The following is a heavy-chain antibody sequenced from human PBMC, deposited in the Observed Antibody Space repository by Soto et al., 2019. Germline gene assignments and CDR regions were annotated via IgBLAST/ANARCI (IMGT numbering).Heavy chain of an antibody. CDR2: IYHSGST. V-gene: IGHV4-4*02. CDR3: ARDRGMGGSYSGYFDY. D-gene: IGHD1-26*01. J-gene: IGHJ4*02. Sequence: SETLSLTCAVSGGSISSSNWWSWVRQPPGKGLEWIGEIYHSGSTNYNPSLKSRVTISVDKSKNQFSLKLSSVTAADTAVYYCARDRGMGGSYSGYFDYWGQGTLVTVLL. CDR1: GGSISSSNW.